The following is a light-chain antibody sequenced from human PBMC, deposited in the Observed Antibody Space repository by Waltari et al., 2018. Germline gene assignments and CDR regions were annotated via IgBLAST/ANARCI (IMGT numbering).Light chain of an antibody. J-gene: IGLJ2*01. Sequence: SYVLTQPPSVSVAPGKTARISCGGNNIGSKSGHWYQQKPGQAPVLVIYDDSDRPSGIPERFSGSNSGNTATLTISRVEAGDEADYYCQVWDSSTHHVVFGGVTKLTVL. CDR3: QVWDSSTHHVV. CDR2: DDS. V-gene: IGLV3-21*04. CDR1: NIGSKS.